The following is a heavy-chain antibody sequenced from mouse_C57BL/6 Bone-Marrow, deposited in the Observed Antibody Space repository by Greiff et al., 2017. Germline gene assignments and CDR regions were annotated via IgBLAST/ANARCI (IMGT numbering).Heavy chain of an antibody. CDR2: IHPNSGST. J-gene: IGHJ1*03. CDR3: ARGARYYGSRGYFDV. Sequence: VKLQQPGAELVKPGASVKLSCKASGYTFTSYWMHWVKQRPGQGLEWIGMIHPNSGSTNYNEKFKSKATLTVDKSSSTAYMQLSSLTSEDSAVYYCARGARYYGSRGYFDVWGTGTTVTVSP. CDR1: GYTFTSYW. D-gene: IGHD1-1*01. V-gene: IGHV1-64*01.